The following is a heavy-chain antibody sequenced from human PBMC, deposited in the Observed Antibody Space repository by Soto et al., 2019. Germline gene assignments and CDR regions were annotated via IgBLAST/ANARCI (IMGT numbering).Heavy chain of an antibody. CDR2: IIPIYGTA. CDR1: GGTFSSYA. J-gene: IGHJ4*02. V-gene: IGHV1-69*06. CDR3: ARELGYGYCPRGFDY. Sequence: QVQLVPSGAEVTKPGSSVNVSCKASGGTFSSYAISWVRQAPGQGREWMGGIIPIYGTASYAQKSQGRVTITADKSTSTADVEPSSLRTEDTEVYYGARELGYGYCPRGFDYWGQGTLVTISA. D-gene: IGHD5-18*01.